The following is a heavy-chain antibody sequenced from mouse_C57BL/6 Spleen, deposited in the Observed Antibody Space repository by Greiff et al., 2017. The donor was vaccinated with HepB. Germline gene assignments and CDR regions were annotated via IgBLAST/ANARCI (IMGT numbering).Heavy chain of an antibody. V-gene: IGHV2-5*01. D-gene: IGHD2-4*01. CDR1: GFSLTSYG. Sequence: QVQLKESGPGLVQPSQSLSITCTVSGFSLTSYGVHWVRQSPGKGLEWLGVIWRGGSTDYNAAFMSRLSITKDNSKSQVFFKMNSLQADDTSIYYCAKNCDYDVYYFDYWGQGTTLTVSS. CDR2: IWRGGST. J-gene: IGHJ2*01. CDR3: AKNCDYDVYYFDY.